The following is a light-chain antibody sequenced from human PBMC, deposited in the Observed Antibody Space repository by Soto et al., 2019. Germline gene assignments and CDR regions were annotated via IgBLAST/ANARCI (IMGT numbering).Light chain of an antibody. V-gene: IGLV1-44*01. CDR1: SSNIGTNT. Sequence: QSVLTQPPSASGTPGQRVTIFCSGSSSNIGTNTVIWYQQLPGAAPKLLLYSDNQRPSGVPDRFSGSKSGTSASLAISGLQSEDEADYYCAAWYVSLVVFGGGTEVTVL. CDR3: AAWYVSLVV. CDR2: SDN. J-gene: IGLJ2*01.